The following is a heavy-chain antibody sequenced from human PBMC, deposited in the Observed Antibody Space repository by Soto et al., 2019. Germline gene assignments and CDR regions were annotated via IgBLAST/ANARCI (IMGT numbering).Heavy chain of an antibody. J-gene: IGHJ1*01. V-gene: IGHV3-23*01. Sequence: EVQLLESGGGLVQPGGSLRLSCAASGFTFSSYAMSWVRQAPGKGLEWVSAISGSGGSTYYADSVKGRFTISRDNSKNTLYLQMNSLRAEDTAVYYCANQGIAAAGTCKYFQHWGQGTLVTVSS. CDR3: ANQGIAAAGTCKYFQH. CDR1: GFTFSSYA. CDR2: ISGSGGST. D-gene: IGHD6-13*01.